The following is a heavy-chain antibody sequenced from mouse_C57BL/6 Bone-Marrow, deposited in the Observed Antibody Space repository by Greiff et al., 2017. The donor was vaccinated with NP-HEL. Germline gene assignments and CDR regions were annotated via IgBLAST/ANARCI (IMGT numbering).Heavy chain of an antibody. D-gene: IGHD2-3*01. J-gene: IGHJ2*01. V-gene: IGHV1-52*01. CDR3: ARQIYDGYYLYFDY. CDR1: GYTFTSYW. CDR2: IDPSDSET. Sequence: VQLQQPGAELVRPGSSVKLSCKASGYTFTSYWMHWVKQRPIQGLEWIGNIDPSDSETHYNQKFKDKATLTVDKSSSTAYMQLSSLTSEDSAVYYCARQIYDGYYLYFDYWGQGTTLTVAS.